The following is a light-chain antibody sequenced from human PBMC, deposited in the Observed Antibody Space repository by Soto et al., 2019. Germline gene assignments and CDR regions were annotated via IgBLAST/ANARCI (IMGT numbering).Light chain of an antibody. CDR1: QSIRSH. Sequence: DIQMTQSPSSLSASVGDRVTITCRASQSIRSHLNWYQQKPGKAPNLLIYAASSLHSGVPSRFSGSGSGTDFTLTISSLKNPDFGTFYCHQSYRPWTFGQRTKVDIK. J-gene: IGKJ1*01. CDR2: AAS. V-gene: IGKV1-39*01. CDR3: HQSYRPWT.